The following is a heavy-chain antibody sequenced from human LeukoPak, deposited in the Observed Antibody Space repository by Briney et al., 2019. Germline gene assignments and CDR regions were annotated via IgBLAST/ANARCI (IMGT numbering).Heavy chain of an antibody. V-gene: IGHV1-18*01. Sequence: ASVNVSCKASGYTFTSYGISWVRQAPGQGLEWMGWISAYNGNTNYAQKLQGRVTMTTDTSTSTAYMELRSLRSDDTAVYYCARVPWPGGSCYWFDHWGQGILVTVSS. CDR2: ISAYNGNT. J-gene: IGHJ5*02. CDR1: GYTFTSYG. CDR3: ARVPWPGGSCYWFDH. D-gene: IGHD2-15*01.